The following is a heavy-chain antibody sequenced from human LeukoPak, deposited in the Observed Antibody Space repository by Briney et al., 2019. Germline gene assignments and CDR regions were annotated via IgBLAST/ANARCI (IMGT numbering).Heavy chain of an antibody. CDR2: ISGSGGST. V-gene: IGHV3-23*01. J-gene: IGHJ4*02. Sequence: GGTLRLSCAASGFTFSSYGMSWVRQAPGKGLEWVSTISGSGGSTYYADSVKGRFTISRDNSKNTLYLQMNSLRAEDTAVYYCASTMVRGVITPYFDYWGQGTLVTVSS. CDR3: ASTMVRGVITPYFDY. D-gene: IGHD3-10*01. CDR1: GFTFSSYG.